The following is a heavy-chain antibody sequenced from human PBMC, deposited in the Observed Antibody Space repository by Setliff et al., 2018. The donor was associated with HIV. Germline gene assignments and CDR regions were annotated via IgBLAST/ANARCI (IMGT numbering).Heavy chain of an antibody. CDR3: ARGGDGYSFDY. Sequence: ETLSLSCTSSGFTFSNYAMSWVRQAPGKGLEWVSAISDGSSTSYADSVKGRFTISRDNAKNTLYLQMNSLRAEDTAVYYCARGGDGYSFDYWGQGTLVTVSS. J-gene: IGHJ4*02. CDR2: ISDGSST. CDR1: GFTFSNYA. D-gene: IGHD2-15*01. V-gene: IGHV3-74*01.